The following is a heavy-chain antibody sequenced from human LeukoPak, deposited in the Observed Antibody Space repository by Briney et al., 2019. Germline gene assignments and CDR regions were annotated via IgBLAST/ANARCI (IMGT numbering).Heavy chain of an antibody. CDR2: IYYSGST. CDR3: ARPLPWYPRAFDI. J-gene: IGHJ3*02. CDR1: GRSISNYY. Sequence: KPSETLSLTCTVSGRSISNYYWSWIRQPPGKGLEWIGYIYYSGSTNYNPSLKSRVSISVDTSKNQFSLRLSSVTAADTAVYYCARPLPWYPRAFDIWGQGTTVTVSS. V-gene: IGHV4-59*08. D-gene: IGHD2-15*01.